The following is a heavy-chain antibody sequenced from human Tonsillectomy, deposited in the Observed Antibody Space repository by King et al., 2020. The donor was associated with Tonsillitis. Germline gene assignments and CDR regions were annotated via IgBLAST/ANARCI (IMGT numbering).Heavy chain of an antibody. D-gene: IGHD1-26*01. Sequence: QLQESGPGLVKPSETLSLTCTVSGGSISSNYYYWGWIRQPPGKGLEWIGSIHYSWNTYSNPSLKSRVTISVDTSKNQFSLKLSSVTAADTAVYYCARPQWELRLQTTFDIWGQGTVVTVSS. CDR1: GGSISSNYYY. CDR3: ARPQWELRLQTTFDI. J-gene: IGHJ3*02. V-gene: IGHV4-39*01. CDR2: IHYSWNT.